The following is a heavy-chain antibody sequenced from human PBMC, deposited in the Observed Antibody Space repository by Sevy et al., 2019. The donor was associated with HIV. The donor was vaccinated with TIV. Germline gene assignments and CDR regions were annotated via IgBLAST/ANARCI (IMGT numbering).Heavy chain of an antibody. D-gene: IGHD3-3*01. CDR1: GGSMRDYY. J-gene: IGHJ5*01. CDR2: MHHSGRI. Sequence: SETLSLNCTVSGGSMRDYYWSWIRQSPGKGLEWIGYMHHSGRIDYDPSLKSRVTISMDTSKSHFSLNVRSVTAADTAVYFCARVQRKYYDFWTGFGYVDSWGQGTQVIVSS. V-gene: IGHV4-59*01. CDR3: ARVQRKYYDFWTGFGYVDS.